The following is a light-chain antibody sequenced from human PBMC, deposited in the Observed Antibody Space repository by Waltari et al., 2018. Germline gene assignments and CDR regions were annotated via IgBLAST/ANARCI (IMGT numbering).Light chain of an antibody. J-gene: IGKJ4*01. CDR2: CAS. CDR3: QQYYGSPFT. V-gene: IGKV4-1*01. CDR1: QSVFYSPNNKNY. Sequence: DIVMTQSPDSLSVSLGERATINCKSSQSVFYSPNNKNYIAWYQQKPGQHPKLLISCASSGGSGVRERLSGCGSGTNFTLTISSLQAEDVALYVCQQYYGSPFTVGGGTKVEIK.